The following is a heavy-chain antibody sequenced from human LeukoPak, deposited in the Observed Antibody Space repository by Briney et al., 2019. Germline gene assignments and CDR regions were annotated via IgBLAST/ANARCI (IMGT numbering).Heavy chain of an antibody. CDR1: GFTFSSYS. D-gene: IGHD3-22*01. V-gene: IGHV3-21*01. CDR3: ARDRSELYYYDSSGYYPIGY. J-gene: IGHJ4*02. CDR2: ISSSSSYI. Sequence: GGSLRLSCAASGFTFSSYSMNWVRQAPGKGLEWVSSISSSSSYIYYADSVKGRFTISRDNAKNSLYLQMNSLRAEDTAVYYRARDRSELYYYDSSGYYPIGYWGQGTLVTVSS.